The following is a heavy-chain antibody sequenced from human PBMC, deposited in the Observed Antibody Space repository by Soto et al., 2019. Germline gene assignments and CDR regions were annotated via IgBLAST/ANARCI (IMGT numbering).Heavy chain of an antibody. CDR2: ISYDGSNK. CDR1: GFTFSSYA. Sequence: GGSLRLSCAASGFTFSSYAMHWVPQAPGKGLEWVAVISYDGSNKYYADSVKGRFTISRDNSKNTLYLQMNSLRAEDTAVYYCARDIDYYGMDVWGQGTTVTVSS. V-gene: IGHV3-30-3*01. J-gene: IGHJ6*02. D-gene: IGHD1-26*01. CDR3: ARDIDYYGMDV.